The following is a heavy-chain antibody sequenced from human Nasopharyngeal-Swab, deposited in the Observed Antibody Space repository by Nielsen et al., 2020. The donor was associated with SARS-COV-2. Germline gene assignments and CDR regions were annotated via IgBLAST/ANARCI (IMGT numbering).Heavy chain of an antibody. Sequence: ETLRLSCTVSGGSFSRRRYYWGSMRQPPGKGLEWIGSIYYSGSTYYNPSLQSRVTISLPTSKNHISLKLSSVTAADTAVYDCASQESIRVGDAFDIWGQGTMVTVSS. V-gene: IGHV4-39*02. CDR2: IYYSGST. J-gene: IGHJ3*02. CDR1: GGSFSRRRYY. D-gene: IGHD1-26*01. CDR3: ASQESIRVGDAFDI.